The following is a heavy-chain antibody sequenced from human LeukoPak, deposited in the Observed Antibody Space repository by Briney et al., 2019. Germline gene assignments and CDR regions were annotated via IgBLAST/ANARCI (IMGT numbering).Heavy chain of an antibody. Sequence: PGGSLRLSCAVSGFTFSSYSMNWVRQAPGKGLEWVSSISSSSSYIYYADSVKGRFTISRDNAKNSLYLQMNSLRAEDTAVYYCARWHSEAFDIWGQGTMVTVSS. CDR3: ARWHSEAFDI. D-gene: IGHD2-21*01. V-gene: IGHV3-21*01. CDR1: GFTFSSYS. CDR2: ISSSSSYI. J-gene: IGHJ3*02.